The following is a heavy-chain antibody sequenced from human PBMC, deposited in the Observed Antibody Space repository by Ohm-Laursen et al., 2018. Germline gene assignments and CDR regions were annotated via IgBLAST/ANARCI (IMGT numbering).Heavy chain of an antibody. CDR2: TIPTLGIA. Sequence: ASVKVSCKASGGTFSSYAISWVRQAPGQGLEWMGRTIPTLGIANYAQKFQGRVTIIADKSTSTAYMELHRLTSEDTAVYFCARDLQAAAAPDFWGQGTLVTVSS. CDR1: GGTFSSYA. J-gene: IGHJ4*02. CDR3: ARDLQAAAAPDF. V-gene: IGHV1-69*04. D-gene: IGHD6-13*01.